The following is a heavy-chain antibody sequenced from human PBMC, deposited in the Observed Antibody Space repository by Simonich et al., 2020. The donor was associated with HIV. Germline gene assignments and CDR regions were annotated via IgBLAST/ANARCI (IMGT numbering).Heavy chain of an antibody. V-gene: IGHV1-2*06. D-gene: IGHD3-10*01. CDR1: GYTFTDYY. CDR3: ARGSYGSGNYYQEGPYYFDY. Sequence: QVQLVQSGTEVKKPGASVKVSCKASGYTFTDYYMHWVRQAPGQGLGERGRINPKRSGTKDAQKFQGRVTMNRDTSISTAYMELSRLKSDDTAVYYCARGSYGSGNYYQEGPYYFDYWGQGTLVTVSS. CDR2: INPKRSGT. J-gene: IGHJ4*02.